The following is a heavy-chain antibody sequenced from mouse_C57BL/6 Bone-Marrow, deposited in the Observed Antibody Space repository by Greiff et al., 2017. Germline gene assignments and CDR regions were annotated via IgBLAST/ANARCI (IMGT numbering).Heavy chain of an antibody. CDR3: ARAGLLRYFDV. V-gene: IGHV1-69*01. D-gene: IGHD2-3*01. Sequence: QVQLQQPGAELVMPGASVKLSCKASGYTFTSYWMHWVKQRPGQGLEWIGEIDPSDSYTNYNQKFKGKSTLTVDKSSSTAYMQLSSLTSEDSAVYYCARAGLLRYFDVWGTGTTVTVSS. J-gene: IGHJ1*03. CDR1: GYTFTSYW. CDR2: IDPSDSYT.